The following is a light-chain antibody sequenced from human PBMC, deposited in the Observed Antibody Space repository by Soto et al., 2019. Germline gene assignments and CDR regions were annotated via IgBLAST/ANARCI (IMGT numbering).Light chain of an antibody. Sequence: IVFTQTPCTRYLAPGERAGLSCSASQSVSSHHLAWYEQKPGQAPRLLIYGGSSRATGIPVRFSGSGSGTDFTLTISRPEPEDFAVYYCQQYGSSPLFTFGPGTKVDIK. CDR1: QSVSSHH. V-gene: IGKV3-20*01. CDR2: GGS. CDR3: QQYGSSPLFT. J-gene: IGKJ3*01.